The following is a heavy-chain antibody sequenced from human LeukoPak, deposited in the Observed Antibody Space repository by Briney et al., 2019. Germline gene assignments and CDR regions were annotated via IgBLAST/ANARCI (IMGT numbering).Heavy chain of an antibody. CDR3: ARHTYRNYFDF. J-gene: IGHJ4*02. D-gene: IGHD4-11*01. Sequence: SETLSLTCNVSGVTISSYYWSWIRQAAGKGLEWVGRINTSGDTNYNPSLKNRVTMSIDTSKNQFSLTVYSVTAAHTAVYYCARHTYRNYFDFWGQGALVTVSS. V-gene: IGHV4-4*07. CDR2: INTSGDT. CDR1: GVTISSYY.